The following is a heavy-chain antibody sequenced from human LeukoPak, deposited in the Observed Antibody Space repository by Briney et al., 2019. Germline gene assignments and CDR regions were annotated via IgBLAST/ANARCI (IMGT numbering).Heavy chain of an antibody. CDR1: GFTFSSYA. V-gene: IGHV3-23*01. CDR3: AKIAPKRATPRGGVLDY. D-gene: IGHD1-26*01. Sequence: SGGPLRLSCAASGFTFSSYAMSWLPQAPGKGLEWVSAISWCGDSTYYAHSVKGRFTISRHNSKNTLYLQMNSRRAEDTAVYYCAKIAPKRATPRGGVLDYWGQGTLVTVSS. J-gene: IGHJ4*02. CDR2: ISWCGDST.